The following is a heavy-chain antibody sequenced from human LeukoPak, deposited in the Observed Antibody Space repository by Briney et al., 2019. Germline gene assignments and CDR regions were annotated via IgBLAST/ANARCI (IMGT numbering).Heavy chain of an antibody. CDR1: GGSFSGYY. CDR3: ARVWYGYSSGWYGDY. J-gene: IGHJ4*02. Sequence: SETLSLTCAVYGGSFSGYYWSWIRQPPGKGLEWIGEINHSGSTNYNPSLKSRVTISVDTSKNQFSLKLSSVTAADTAVYYCARVWYGYSSGWYGDYWGQGTLVTVSS. V-gene: IGHV4-34*01. CDR2: INHSGST. D-gene: IGHD6-19*01.